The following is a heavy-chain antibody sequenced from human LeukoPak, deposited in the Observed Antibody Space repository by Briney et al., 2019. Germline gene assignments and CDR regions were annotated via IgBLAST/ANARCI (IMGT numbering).Heavy chain of an antibody. CDR1: GFTFGDYP. CDR3: AKGMGGSGRNWASNWFDP. J-gene: IGHJ5*02. Sequence: PGGSLRLSCAASGFTFGDYPMHWIRQTPGQGLEWVSLVSPDGGRSFQADSVRGRFTISRDNSKNSLLLQMNSLRSEDTAFYYCAKGMGGSGRNWASNWFDPWGQGTLVTVSS. CDR2: VSPDGGRS. V-gene: IGHV3-43*02. D-gene: IGHD1-26*01.